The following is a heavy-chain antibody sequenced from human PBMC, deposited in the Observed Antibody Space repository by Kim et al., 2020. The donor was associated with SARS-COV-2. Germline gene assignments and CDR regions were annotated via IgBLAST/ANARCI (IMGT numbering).Heavy chain of an antibody. V-gene: IGHV1-18*01. D-gene: IGHD2-2*01. J-gene: IGHJ4*02. Sequence: TNYAQKLQGRVTMTTDTSTSTAYMELRSLRSGDTAVYYCARDSAFSSFDYWGQGTLVTVSS. CDR3: ARDSAFSSFDY. CDR2: T.